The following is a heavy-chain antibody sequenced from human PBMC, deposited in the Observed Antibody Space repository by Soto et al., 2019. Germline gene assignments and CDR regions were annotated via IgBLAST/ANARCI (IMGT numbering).Heavy chain of an antibody. Sequence: ASVKVSCKASGGTFSSYTISWVRQAPGQGLEWMGRIIPILGIANYAQKFQGRVTITADKSTSTAYMELSSLRSEDTAVYYCARGRSLGGRETYLNYYYYMDVWGKGTTVTVSS. V-gene: IGHV1-69*02. CDR3: ARGRSLGGRETYLNYYYYMDV. CDR1: GGTFSSYT. CDR2: IIPILGIA. D-gene: IGHD1-26*01. J-gene: IGHJ6*03.